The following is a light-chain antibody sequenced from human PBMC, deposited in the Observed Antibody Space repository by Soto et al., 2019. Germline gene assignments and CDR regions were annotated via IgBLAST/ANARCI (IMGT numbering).Light chain of an antibody. CDR3: QLYGSSPELT. J-gene: IGKJ4*01. CDR2: DSS. CDR1: QILNGGS. Sequence: EIVLTQSPGTLSLSPGDRAALSCRTTQILNGGSLAWYQVKPGQAPRLLMYDSSIRAAGVPNRFSGRGSGTDFTLTISRLETEDFAVYYCQLYGSSPELTFGGGTKVEIK. V-gene: IGKV3-20*01.